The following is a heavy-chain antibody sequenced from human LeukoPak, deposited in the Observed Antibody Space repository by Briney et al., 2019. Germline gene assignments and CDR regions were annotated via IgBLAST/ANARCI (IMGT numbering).Heavy chain of an antibody. D-gene: IGHD3-22*01. V-gene: IGHV3-11*01. Sequence: SGGSLRLSCAASGFTFSDYYMGWIRQAPGKGLEWVSYISSSGSTIYYADSVKGRFTISRDNAKNSLYLQMNSLRAKDTAVYYCARDPYDSSGYYFQGYYYYGMDVWGQGTTVTVSS. CDR1: GFTFSDYY. J-gene: IGHJ6*02. CDR2: ISSSGSTI. CDR3: ARDPYDSSGYYFQGYYYYGMDV.